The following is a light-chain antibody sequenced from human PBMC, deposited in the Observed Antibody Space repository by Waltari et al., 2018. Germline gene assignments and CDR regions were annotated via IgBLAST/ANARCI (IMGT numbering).Light chain of an antibody. J-gene: IGKJ3*01. CDR3: QQSYNLPPT. CDR1: QSIGSL. Sequence: DIQMTQSPSTLSASVGDRVTITCRASQSIGSLLAWYQQKPGKAPKLLIYSASILESGVPSRFSGSGFGTDFTLTITSLQREDVATYSCQQSYNLPPTFGPGTKVDIK. V-gene: IGKV1-39*01. CDR2: SAS.